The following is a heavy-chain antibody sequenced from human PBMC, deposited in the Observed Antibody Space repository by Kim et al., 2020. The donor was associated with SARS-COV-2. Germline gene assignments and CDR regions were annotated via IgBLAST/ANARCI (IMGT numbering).Heavy chain of an antibody. V-gene: IGHV3-11*01. J-gene: IGHJ5*02. Sequence: GGSLRLSCVASTFTLSDNFMTWIRQAPGKGLECISYISDVGTTIYYADSVKGRFTISRDNARNSLYLQMNSLRVEDTAIYSCSRWTQNWFDPWGLGTLVT. CDR2: ISDVGTTI. CDR3: SRWTQNWFDP. D-gene: IGHD5-18*01. CDR1: TFTLSDNF.